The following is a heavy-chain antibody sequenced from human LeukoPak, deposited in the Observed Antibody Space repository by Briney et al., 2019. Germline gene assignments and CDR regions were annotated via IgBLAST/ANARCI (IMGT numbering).Heavy chain of an antibody. V-gene: IGHV4-34*01. CDR3: ARIADTVTTDGNFDY. CDR1: GGSFSGYY. D-gene: IGHD4-11*01. CDR2: INHSGST. Sequence: ETLSLTCAVYGGSFSGYYWSWIRQPPGKGLEWIGEINHSGSTNYNPSLKSRVTISVDTSKNQFSLKLSSVTAADTAVYYCARIADTVTTDGNFDYWGQGTLVTVSS. J-gene: IGHJ4*02.